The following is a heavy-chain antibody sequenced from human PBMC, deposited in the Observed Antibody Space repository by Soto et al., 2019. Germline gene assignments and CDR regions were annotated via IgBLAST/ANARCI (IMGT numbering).Heavy chain of an antibody. V-gene: IGHV3-23*01. CDR1: GFTFSSYA. CDR2: ISGSGGST. Sequence: EVQLLESGGGLVQPGGSLRLSCAASGFTFSSYAMSWVRQAPGKGLEWVSAISGSGGSTYYADSVKGRFTISRDNSKNTLYLQMNRVRAEDTAVYYCAKVGYSSSWSPAEYFQHWGQGTLVTVSS. CDR3: AKVGYSSSWSPAEYFQH. J-gene: IGHJ1*01. D-gene: IGHD6-13*01.